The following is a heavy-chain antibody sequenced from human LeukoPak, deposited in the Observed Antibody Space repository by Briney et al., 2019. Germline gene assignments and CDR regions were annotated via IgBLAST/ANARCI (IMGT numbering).Heavy chain of an antibody. V-gene: IGHV1-69*13. CDR2: IIPIFGTA. J-gene: IGHJ6*02. CDR3: ARDTRMDPLYYGMDA. Sequence: SVTVSCTASGGTFSSYTISWVRQAPGQGLEWMGGIIPIFGTANYSQKFQGRVTITADESTSTAYMELSSLRSEDTAVYYCARDTRMDPLYYGMDAWGQGTTVTVSS. CDR1: GGTFSSYT. D-gene: IGHD2-8*01.